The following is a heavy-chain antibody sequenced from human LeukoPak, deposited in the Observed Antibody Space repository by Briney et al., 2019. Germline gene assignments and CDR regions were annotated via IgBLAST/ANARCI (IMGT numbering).Heavy chain of an antibody. Sequence: ASVTVSCTASGYTFTSYGISWVRQAPGQGLEWMGWISAYNGNTNYAQKLQGRVTMTTDTSTSTAYMELRSLRSDDTAVYYCARDYMTFVVVPAAGGSDYWGQGTLVTVSS. CDR1: GYTFTSYG. D-gene: IGHD2-2*01. CDR2: ISAYNGNT. CDR3: ARDYMTFVVVPAAGGSDY. J-gene: IGHJ4*02. V-gene: IGHV1-18*04.